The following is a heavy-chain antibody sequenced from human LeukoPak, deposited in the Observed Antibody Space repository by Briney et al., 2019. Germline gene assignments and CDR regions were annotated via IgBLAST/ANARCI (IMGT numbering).Heavy chain of an antibody. CDR1: GFTFSSYA. D-gene: IGHD3-16*02. V-gene: IGHV3-23*01. Sequence: QPGGSLRLSCAASGFTFSSYAMSWVRQAPGKGLEWVSAISGSGGSTYYADSVKGRFTISRDNSKNTLYLQMNSLRAEDTAVYYCAKLADYVWGSYRYLSFDYWGQGTLVTVSS. CDR3: AKLADYVWGSYRYLSFDY. CDR2: ISGSGGST. J-gene: IGHJ4*02.